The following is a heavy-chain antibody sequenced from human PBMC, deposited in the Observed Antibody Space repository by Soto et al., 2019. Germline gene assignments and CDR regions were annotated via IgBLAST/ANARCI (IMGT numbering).Heavy chain of an antibody. D-gene: IGHD3-10*01. V-gene: IGHV4-59*08. J-gene: IGHJ6*02. CDR3: ARQDYYGPLGMDV. CDR2: IYYSGST. Sequence: QVQLQESGPGLVKPSETLSLTCTVSGGSISSYYWSWIRQPPGKGLEWIGYIYYSGSTNYNPSLKSRVTIAVDTSKNQFSLKLSSVTAADTAVYYCARQDYYGPLGMDVWGQGTTVTVSS. CDR1: GGSISSYY.